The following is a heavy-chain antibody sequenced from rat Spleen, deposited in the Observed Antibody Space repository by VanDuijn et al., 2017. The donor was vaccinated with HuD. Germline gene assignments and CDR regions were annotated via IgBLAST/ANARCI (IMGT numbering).Heavy chain of an antibody. V-gene: IGHV5-7*01. Sequence: EVKLVESGGALVQPGRSLKLSCAASGFTFDDYGMAWVRQAPKNGLEWVANINWSGTITYYPASVKGRFTISRDNSKNALYLQMDSLRSEDTATYYCARFMYTTDYYYYFDYWGQGVMVTVSS. J-gene: IGHJ2*01. CDR3: ARFMYTTDYYYYFDY. D-gene: IGHD1-6*01. CDR1: GFTFDDYG. CDR2: INWSGTIT.